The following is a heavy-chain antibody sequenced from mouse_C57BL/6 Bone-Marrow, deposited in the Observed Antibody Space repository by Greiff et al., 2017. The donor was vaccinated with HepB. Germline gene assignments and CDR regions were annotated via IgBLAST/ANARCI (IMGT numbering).Heavy chain of an antibody. Sequence: QVQLQQPGAELVKPGASVKLSCKASGYTFTSYWMHWVKQRPGQGLEWIGMIHPNSGSTNYNEKFKSKATLTVDKSSSTAYMQLSSQTSEDSAVYYCARLCYYYGSSCWYFDVWGTGTTVTVSS. CDR1: GYTFTSYW. CDR2: IHPNSGST. D-gene: IGHD1-1*01. V-gene: IGHV1-64*01. J-gene: IGHJ1*03. CDR3: ARLCYYYGSSCWYFDV.